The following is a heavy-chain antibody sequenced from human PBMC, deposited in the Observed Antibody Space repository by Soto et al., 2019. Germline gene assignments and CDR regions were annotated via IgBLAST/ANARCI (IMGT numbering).Heavy chain of an antibody. CDR1: GFTFSDHY. CDR2: SRNKANSYTT. CDR3: ARDPGS. J-gene: IGHJ5*02. Sequence: EVQLVESGGGLVQPGGSLRLSCAASGFTFSDHYMDWVRQAPGKGLEWVGRSRNKANSYTTEYAASVRGRFTISRDDSKNSLYLQMNSLKTEDTAVYYRARDPGSWGQGTLVTVSS. V-gene: IGHV3-72*01.